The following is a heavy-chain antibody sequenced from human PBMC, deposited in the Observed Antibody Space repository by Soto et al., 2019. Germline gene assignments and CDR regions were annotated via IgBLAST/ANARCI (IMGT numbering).Heavy chain of an antibody. CDR1: GFTFSSYG. V-gene: IGHV3-30*18. CDR2: ISYDGSNK. Sequence: QVQLVESGGGVVQPGRSLRLSCAASGFTFSSYGMHWVRQAPGKGLEWVAVISYDGSNKYYADSVKGRFTISRDNSKNTLYLQMNSLRAEDTAVYYCAKVEVVPRGDKYYYYYGMDVWGQGTTVTVSS. J-gene: IGHJ6*02. CDR3: AKVEVVPRGDKYYYYYGMDV. D-gene: IGHD3-10*01.